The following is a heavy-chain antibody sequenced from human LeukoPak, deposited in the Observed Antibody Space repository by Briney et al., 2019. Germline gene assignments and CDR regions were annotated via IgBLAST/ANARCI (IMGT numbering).Heavy chain of an antibody. D-gene: IGHD4-23*01. CDR2: IRYDGSNK. CDR3: ARELGGKRDY. V-gene: IGHV3-30*02. CDR1: GFTFSPYN. Sequence: PGGSLRLSCAASGFTFSPYNMNWVRQAPGKGLGWVAFIRYDGSNKCYADSVKGRFTISRDTSKNTLYLQMNSLRAEDTAVYYCARELGGKRDYWGQGTLVTVSS. J-gene: IGHJ4*02.